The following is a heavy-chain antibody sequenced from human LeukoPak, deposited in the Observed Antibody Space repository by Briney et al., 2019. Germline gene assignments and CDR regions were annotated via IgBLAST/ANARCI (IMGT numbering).Heavy chain of an antibody. D-gene: IGHD2-2*01. J-gene: IGHJ5*02. V-gene: IGHV1-69*05. CDR3: ARDAAFYCSSTSCYDNWFDP. CDR1: GGTFSSYA. CDR2: IIPIFGTA. Sequence: SVKVSCKASGGTFSSYAISWVRQAPGQGLEWMGGIIPIFGTANYAQKFQGGVTITTDESTSTAYMELSSLRSEDTAVYYCARDAAFYCSSTSCYDNWFDPWGQGTLATVSS.